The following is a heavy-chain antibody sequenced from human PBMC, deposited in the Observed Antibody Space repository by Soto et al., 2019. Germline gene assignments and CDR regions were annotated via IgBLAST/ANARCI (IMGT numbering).Heavy chain of an antibody. CDR1: GFCSCRGYH. Sequence: PSETLSVTCGVSGFCSCRGYHWGWIRQPPGKGLEWIGSIYHSGTTYYNPALKSRVTISLDTSRNQFSLRLTSVTAADTAVYYCARSLLTSSWYAGSWGQGILVTVSS. V-gene: IGHV4-38-2*01. D-gene: IGHD6-13*01. CDR3: ARSLLTSSWYAGS. CDR2: IYHSGTT. J-gene: IGHJ5*02.